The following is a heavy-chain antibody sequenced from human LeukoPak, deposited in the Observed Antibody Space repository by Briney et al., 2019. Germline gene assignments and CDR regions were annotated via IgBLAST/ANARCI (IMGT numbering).Heavy chain of an antibody. CDR3: ARSVEAGYMDV. CDR2: ISSSGTTI. V-gene: IGHV3-48*03. D-gene: IGHD3-10*01. CDR1: GFTFSSYE. J-gene: IGHJ6*03. Sequence: GGSLRLSCAASGFTFSSYEMNWVRQAPGKGLEWISYISSSGTTIYYADSVKGRFTISRDNAENSLYLQMNSLSAEDTAVYYCARSVEAGYMDVWGKGTTVTISS.